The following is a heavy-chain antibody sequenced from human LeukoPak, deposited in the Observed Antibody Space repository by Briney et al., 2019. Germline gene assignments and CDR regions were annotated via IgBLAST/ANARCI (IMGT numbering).Heavy chain of an antibody. CDR1: GYTFTSYY. V-gene: IGHV1-46*01. CDR2: INPSGGST. J-gene: IGHJ6*02. CDR3: ARDYYDSSGYYYYYDGRDV. D-gene: IGHD3-22*01. Sequence: ASVKVSCKASGYTFTSYYMHWVRQAPGQGLEWMGIINPSGGSTSYAQKFQGRVTMTRDTSTSTVYMELSSLRSEDTAVYYWARDYYDSSGYYYYYDGRDVGGGGTTVPVP.